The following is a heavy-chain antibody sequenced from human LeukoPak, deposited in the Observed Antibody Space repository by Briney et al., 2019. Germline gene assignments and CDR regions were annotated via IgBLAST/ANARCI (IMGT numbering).Heavy chain of an antibody. CDR2: IKEDGSEK. V-gene: IGHV3-7*01. D-gene: IGHD2-21*01. J-gene: IGHJ5*02. CDR3: ARDKGVVGTLAP. Sequence: GGSLRLSCAASGFMFSSYWMSWVRQAPEKGLEWVANIKEDGSEKYFVDSVKSRFTISRDNAKNSLYLQMNSLRAEDTAIYYCARDKGVVGTLAPWGQGTLVTVSS. CDR1: GFMFSSYW.